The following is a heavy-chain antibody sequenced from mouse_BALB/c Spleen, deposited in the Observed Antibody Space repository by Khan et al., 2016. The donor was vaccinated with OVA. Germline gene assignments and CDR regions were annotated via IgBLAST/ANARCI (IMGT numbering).Heavy chain of an antibody. J-gene: IGHJ2*01. V-gene: IGHV1-7*01. CDR1: GYTFTTYW. CDR3: ARDRIDY. CDR2: INPTSGYT. Sequence: QVQLQQSRAELAKPGASVKMSCKASGYTFTTYWMHWVKQRPGQGLEWIGYINPTSGYTDYNQKFKDKATLTADKSSSTAYMQLSSLTSDDSAVYYCARDRIDYWGQGTTLTVSS.